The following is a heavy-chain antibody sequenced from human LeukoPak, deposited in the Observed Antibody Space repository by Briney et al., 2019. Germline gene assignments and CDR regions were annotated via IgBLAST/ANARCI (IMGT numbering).Heavy chain of an antibody. V-gene: IGHV4-61*02. CDR2: IYTSGST. Sequence: SETLSLTCTVSGGPISSNSYYWSWIRQPAGKGLEWIGRIYTSGSTNYNPSLKSRVTISVDTSKNQFSLKLSSVTAADTAVYYCARVAGGYYYMDVWGKGTTVTISS. CDR1: GGPISSNSYY. D-gene: IGHD1-26*01. J-gene: IGHJ6*03. CDR3: ARVAGGYYYMDV.